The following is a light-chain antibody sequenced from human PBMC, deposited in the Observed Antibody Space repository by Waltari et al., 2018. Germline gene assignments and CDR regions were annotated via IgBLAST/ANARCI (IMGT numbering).Light chain of an antibody. J-gene: IGKJ1*01. CDR1: QSVNRT. V-gene: IGKV3-20*01. CDR3: QHYLRLPAT. Sequence: IVLTQSPGTLSLSPGERATLSCRASQSVNRTLAWYQQKPGQAPRLLIYGASNRATGIPDRFSGSGSGTDFSLTISRLEPEDFAVYYCQHYLRLPATFGQGTKVEIK. CDR2: GAS.